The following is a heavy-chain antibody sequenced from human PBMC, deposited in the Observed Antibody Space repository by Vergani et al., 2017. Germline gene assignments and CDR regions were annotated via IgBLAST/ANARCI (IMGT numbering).Heavy chain of an antibody. CDR1: GGSFSGYY. V-gene: IGHV4-34*01. CDR2: INHSGST. J-gene: IGHJ5*02. CDR3: AREVQGWFDP. Sequence: QVQLQQWGAGLLKPSETLSLTCAVYGGSFSGYYWSWSRQPPGKGLEWIGEINHSGSTNYNPSLKSRVTISVDTSKNQFSLKLSSVTAADTAVYYCAREVQGWFDPWGQGTLVTVSS.